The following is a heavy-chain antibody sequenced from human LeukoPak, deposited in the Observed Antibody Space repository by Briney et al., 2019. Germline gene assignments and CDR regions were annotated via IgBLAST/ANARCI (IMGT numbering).Heavy chain of an antibody. J-gene: IGHJ4*02. D-gene: IGHD1-1*01. CDR1: GYSFTLYY. Sequence: ASVTVSFTGSGYSFTLYYIHWVRQAPGQGRDYMGMIDPNTGTTWYSQKFQGTVTMTRGTSTSTVSMELSSLRSDDTAIYYCARELPGSCYFDYWGQGTLVSVSS. V-gene: IGHV1-46*01. CDR2: IDPNTGTT. CDR3: ARELPGSCYFDY.